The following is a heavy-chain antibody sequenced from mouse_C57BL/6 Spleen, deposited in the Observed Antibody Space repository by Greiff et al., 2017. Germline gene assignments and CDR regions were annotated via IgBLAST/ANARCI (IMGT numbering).Heavy chain of an antibody. CDR3: ARSSYSNWGNYFDY. CDR2: IHPNSGST. V-gene: IGHV1-64*01. CDR1: GYTFTSYW. Sequence: QVQLQQPGAELVKPGASVKLSCKASGYTFTSYWMHWVKQRPGQGLEWIGMIHPNSGSTNYNEKFKSKATLTVDKSSSTAYMQLSSLTSEDSAVYYCARSSYSNWGNYFDYWGQDTTLTVSS. D-gene: IGHD2-5*01. J-gene: IGHJ2*01.